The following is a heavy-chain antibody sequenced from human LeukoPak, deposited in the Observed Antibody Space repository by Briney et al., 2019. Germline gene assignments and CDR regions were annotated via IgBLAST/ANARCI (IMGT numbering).Heavy chain of an antibody. CDR2: ISRSGTTI. D-gene: IGHD3-22*01. V-gene: IGHV3-11*01. CDR1: EFTLSDYY. CDR3: ARDKYETSGCFDY. J-gene: IGHJ4*02. Sequence: PGGSLRPSCAASEFTLSDYYMSWIRQAPGKGLEWVSYISRSGTTIYYADSVKGRFTISRDDAKNSLYLQMNSLRADDTAVYFCARDKYETSGCFDYWGQGALVTVSS.